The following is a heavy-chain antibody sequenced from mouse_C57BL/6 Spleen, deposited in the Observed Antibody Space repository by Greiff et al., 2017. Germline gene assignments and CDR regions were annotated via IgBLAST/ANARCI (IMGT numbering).Heavy chain of an antibody. CDR2: IRNKANGYTT. J-gene: IGHJ4*01. Sequence: EVMLVESGGGLVQPGGSLSLSCAASGFTFTDYYMSWVRQPPGKALEWLGFIRNKANGYTTEYSASVKGRFTISRDNSQSILYLQMNALRAEDSATYYCARSRHYYAMDYWGQGTSVTVSS. V-gene: IGHV7-3*01. CDR1: GFTFTDYY. CDR3: ARSRHYYAMDY.